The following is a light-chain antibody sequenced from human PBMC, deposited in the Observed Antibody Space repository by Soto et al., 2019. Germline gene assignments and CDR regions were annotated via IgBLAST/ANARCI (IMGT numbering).Light chain of an antibody. J-gene: IGKJ2*01. CDR3: EQYDDLPYT. CDR1: QDINKY. Sequence: DIQMTQSPSSLFASVGDRVTITCQASQDINKYLNWYQLKPGKAPKLLIYDASNLETGVPSRFSGSGSGTDFTLTISSLYPEDFAVYFCEQYDDLPYTFGQGTKLETK. V-gene: IGKV1-33*01. CDR2: DAS.